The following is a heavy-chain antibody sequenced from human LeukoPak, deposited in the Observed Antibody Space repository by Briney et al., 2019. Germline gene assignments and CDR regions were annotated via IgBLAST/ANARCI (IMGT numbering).Heavy chain of an antibody. CDR1: GGSISSYY. CDR2: IYYSGST. J-gene: IGHJ4*02. Sequence: SETLSLTCTVSGGSISSYYWSWIRQPPGKGLEWIGYIYYSGSTYYNPSLKSRVTISVDTSKNQFSLKLSSVTAADTAVYYCARHSMAAAQKAFDYWGQGTLVTVSS. CDR3: ARHSMAAAQKAFDY. D-gene: IGHD6-13*01. V-gene: IGHV4-59*08.